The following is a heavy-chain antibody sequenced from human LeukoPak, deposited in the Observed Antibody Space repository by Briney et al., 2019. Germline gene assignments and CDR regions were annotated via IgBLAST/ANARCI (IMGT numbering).Heavy chain of an antibody. J-gene: IGHJ5*02. CDR2: IYTSGST. CDR3: ASSGHYDSSGYYYSRS. D-gene: IGHD3-22*01. Sequence: SETLSLTCTVSGGSISSYYWSWIRQPAGKGLEWIGRIYTSGSTNYNPSLKSRVTMSVDTSKNQFSLKLSSVTAADTAVYYCASSGHYDSSGYYYSRSWGQGTLVTVSS. CDR1: GGSISSYY. V-gene: IGHV4-4*07.